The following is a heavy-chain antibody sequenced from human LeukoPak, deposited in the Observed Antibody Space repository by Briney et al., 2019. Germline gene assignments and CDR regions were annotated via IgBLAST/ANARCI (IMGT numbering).Heavy chain of an antibody. J-gene: IGHJ4*02. V-gene: IGHV1-18*04. Sequence: ASVKVSCKASGSTFTRYYIHWVRQAPGQGLEWMGWTSAYNGNTNYAQRLQGRVTMTTDTSTSTAYMELRNLRSDDTAVYYCARGEGDFDYWGQGTLVTVSS. CDR2: TSAYNGNT. D-gene: IGHD1-26*01. CDR1: GSTFTRYY. CDR3: ARGEGDFDY.